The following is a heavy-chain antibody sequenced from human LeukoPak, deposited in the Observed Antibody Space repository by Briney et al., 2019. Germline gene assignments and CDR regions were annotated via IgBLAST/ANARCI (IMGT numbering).Heavy chain of an antibody. V-gene: IGHV5-51*01. Sequence: GESLKISCKGSGYSLTNYWIGWVRQLPGKGLEWMGIVYPGDSDTRFSPAFQGQVTISADKSIGTAYLQWSSLKASDTAMYYCARTTEYYDILTGYSYYFDYWGQGTLVTVSS. CDR2: VYPGDSDT. J-gene: IGHJ4*02. CDR1: GYSLTNYW. D-gene: IGHD3-9*01. CDR3: ARTTEYYDILTGYSYYFDY.